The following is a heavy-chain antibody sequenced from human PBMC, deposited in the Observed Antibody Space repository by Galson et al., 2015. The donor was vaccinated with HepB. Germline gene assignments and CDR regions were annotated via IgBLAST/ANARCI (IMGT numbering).Heavy chain of an antibody. CDR2: ISSNGGST. J-gene: IGHJ3*02. D-gene: IGHD6-19*01. CDR3: AKDIGYSSGWYLNYAFDI. V-gene: IGHV3-64*04. Sequence: SLRLSCAASGFTFSSYAMHWVRQAPGKGLEYVSAISSNGGSTYYADSVKGRFTISRDNAKNSLYLQMNSLRAEDTALYYCAKDIGYSSGWYLNYAFDIWGQGTMVTVSS. CDR1: GFTFSSYA.